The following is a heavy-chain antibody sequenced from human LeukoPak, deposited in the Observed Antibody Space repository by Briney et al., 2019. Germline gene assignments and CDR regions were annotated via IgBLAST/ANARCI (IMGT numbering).Heavy chain of an antibody. CDR1: GFTFSSHA. CDR3: ARDRGSSSDMGYDFDF. CDR2: ISYDGSNK. Sequence: GGSLRLSYAASGFTFSSHAMHWVRQAPGKGLEWVAVISYDGSNKYYTDSVKGRFTISRDNSKNTLYLQMSSLRGEDTAVYYCARDRGSSSDMGYDFDFWGQGTLVTVSS. D-gene: IGHD6-13*01. V-gene: IGHV3-30*04. J-gene: IGHJ4*02.